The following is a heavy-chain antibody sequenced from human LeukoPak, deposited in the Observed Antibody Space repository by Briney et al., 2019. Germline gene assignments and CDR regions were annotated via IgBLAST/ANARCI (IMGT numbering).Heavy chain of an antibody. CDR2: ISYDGSNK. D-gene: IGHD3-9*01. CDR3: ARGRAYYDILMYGPFDY. CDR1: GFTFTNYA. Sequence: GRSLRLSCAASGFTFTNYAIHWVRQAPGKGLEWVAVISYDGSNKYYADSVEGRFTISRDNAKNTLYLQMNSLRPEDTAVYYCARGRAYYDILMYGPFDYWGQGTLVTVSS. J-gene: IGHJ4*02. V-gene: IGHV3-30-3*01.